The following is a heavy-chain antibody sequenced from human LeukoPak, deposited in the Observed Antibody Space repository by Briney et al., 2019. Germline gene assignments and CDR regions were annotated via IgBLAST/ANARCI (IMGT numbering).Heavy chain of an antibody. CDR1: GGSMSSSSYY. V-gene: IGHV4-39*02. D-gene: IGHD3-22*01. Sequence: SETLSLTCTVSGGSMSSSSYYWGWIRQPPGKALEWIGSICYSGSTYYNPSLKSRVTISVDTSKNQFSLKLSSVTAADTAVYYCTRDQTYNPYYYDSSDPAPGEEPGYFDYWGQGTLVTVSS. CDR2: ICYSGST. J-gene: IGHJ4*02. CDR3: TRDQTYNPYYYDSSDPAPGEEPGYFDY.